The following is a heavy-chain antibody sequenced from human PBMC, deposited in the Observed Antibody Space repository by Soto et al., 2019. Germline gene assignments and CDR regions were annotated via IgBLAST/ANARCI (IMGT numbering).Heavy chain of an antibody. J-gene: IGHJ6*03. V-gene: IGHV3-74*01. CDR3: ARGVPDCYYMAV. D-gene: IGHD3-10*01. CDR1: GFTFSSYW. Sequence: PGGSLRLSCAASGFTFSSYWMHWVRQAPGKGLVWVSRIKGDGSRTNYADSLKGRFTISRDNAKNMVYLQINDLRAEDTAVFYCARGVPDCYYMAVWGKGTTVTVSS. CDR2: IKGDGSRT.